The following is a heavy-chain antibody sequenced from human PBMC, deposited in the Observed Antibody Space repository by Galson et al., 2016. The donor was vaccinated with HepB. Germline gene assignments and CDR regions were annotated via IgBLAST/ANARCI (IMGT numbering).Heavy chain of an antibody. CDR3: ARVPLRDGARYAYDI. D-gene: IGHD3-10*01. Sequence: TLSLTCTVSGDSVSSAVYYWSWIRQHPAKGLEWIGNIYYSGSTHYNPSLEGRLTISLDMSKNQVSLHLGSMTAADTAMYYCARVPLRDGARYAYDIWGQGTMVTVSS. J-gene: IGHJ3*02. CDR2: IYYSGST. CDR1: GDSVSSAVYY. V-gene: IGHV4-31*03.